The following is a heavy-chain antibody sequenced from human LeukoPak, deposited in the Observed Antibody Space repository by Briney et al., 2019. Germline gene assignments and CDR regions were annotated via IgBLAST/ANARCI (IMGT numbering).Heavy chain of an antibody. CDR3: ARRRYNWNAIDY. Sequence: PSETLSLTCTVSGGSISSYYWSWLRQAPGKGLEWVSYISSSGSTLYYADSVKGRITISRDNAKNSLYLQMNSLRAEDTAVYYCARRRYNWNAIDYWGQGTLVTVSS. J-gene: IGHJ4*02. D-gene: IGHD1-20*01. V-gene: IGHV3-11*01. CDR2: ISSSGSTL. CDR1: GGSISSYY.